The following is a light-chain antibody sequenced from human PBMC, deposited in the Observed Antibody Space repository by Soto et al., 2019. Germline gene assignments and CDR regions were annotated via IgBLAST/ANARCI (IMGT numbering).Light chain of an antibody. CDR3: SSYVGTNSYV. CDR2: EVS. J-gene: IGLJ1*01. CDR1: SSDVGGYDY. Sequence: QSALTQPPSASGSPGQSVTISCTGTSSDVGGYDYVSWYKQHPGIAPKLMIYEVSKRPSGVPDRFSGSKSGNTAALTVSGLQAEDEADYYCSSYVGTNSYVFGTGTKLTVL. V-gene: IGLV2-8*01.